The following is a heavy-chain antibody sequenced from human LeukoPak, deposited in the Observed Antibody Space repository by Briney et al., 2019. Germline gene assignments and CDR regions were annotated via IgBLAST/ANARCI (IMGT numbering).Heavy chain of an antibody. V-gene: IGHV3-20*03. Sequence: GSLRLSFAASGFTFDYYGMSWVRPAPGKGLEWVSGINWNGGSTGYADSVKGRFTISRDNAKNSLYLQMNSLRAEDTALYYCARATYYYDSSGYYHTRDYFDYWGQGTLVTVSS. CDR1: GFTFDYYG. J-gene: IGHJ4*02. CDR3: ARATYYYDSSGYYHTRDYFDY. D-gene: IGHD3-22*01. CDR2: INWNGGST.